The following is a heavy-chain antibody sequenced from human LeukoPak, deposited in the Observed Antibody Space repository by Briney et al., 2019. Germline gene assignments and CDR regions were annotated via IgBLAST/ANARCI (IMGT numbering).Heavy chain of an antibody. CDR3: ARAFRSTYLDY. V-gene: IGHV4-34*01. Sequence: SGTLSLTCAVYGGSFSGYYWSWIRQPPGKGLEWIGEINHSGSTNYNPSLKSRVTISVDTSKNQFSLKLSSVTAADTAVYYCARAFRSTYLDYWGREPWSPSPQ. D-gene: IGHD3-3*01. CDR1: GGSFSGYY. J-gene: IGHJ4*02. CDR2: INHSGST.